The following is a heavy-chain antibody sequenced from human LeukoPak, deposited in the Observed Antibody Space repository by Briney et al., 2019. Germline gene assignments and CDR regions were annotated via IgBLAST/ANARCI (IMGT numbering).Heavy chain of an antibody. Sequence: PSETLSLTWTVSGXSISSYYWSWIRQPPGKGLEWIGYIYYSGSTNYNPSLKSRVTISVDTSKNQLSLKLSSVTAADTAVYYCARHRPFSPGYSCGWYAGEYYYYYYGMDVWGQGTTVTVSS. J-gene: IGHJ6*02. CDR3: ARHRPFSPGYSCGWYAGEYYYYYYGMDV. V-gene: IGHV4-59*08. D-gene: IGHD6-19*01. CDR1: GXSISSYY. CDR2: IYYSGST.